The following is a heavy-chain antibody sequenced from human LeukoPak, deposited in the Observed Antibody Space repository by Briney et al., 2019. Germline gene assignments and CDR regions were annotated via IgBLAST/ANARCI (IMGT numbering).Heavy chain of an antibody. CDR1: GFTFSSYG. J-gene: IGHJ4*02. CDR2: IWYDGSNK. CDR3: ASDGSYYMDYFDY. D-gene: IGHD1-26*01. Sequence: PGGSLRLSCAASGFTFSSYGMHWVRQAPGKGLEWVAVIWYDGSNKYYADSVMGRFTISRDNSKNTLYLQMNSLRAEDTAVYYCASDGSYYMDYFDYWGQGTLVTVSS. V-gene: IGHV3-33*01.